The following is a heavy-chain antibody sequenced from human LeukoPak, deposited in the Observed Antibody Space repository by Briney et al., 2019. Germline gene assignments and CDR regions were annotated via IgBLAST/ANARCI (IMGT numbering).Heavy chain of an antibody. V-gene: IGHV1-69*13. D-gene: IGHD4-17*01. J-gene: IGHJ4*02. Sequence: GASVKVSCKASGYTFTSYGISWVRQAPGQGLEWMGGIIPIFGTANYAQKFQGRVTITADESTSTAYMELSSLRSEDTAVYYCARGTTVTTPFDYWGQGTLVTVSS. CDR1: GYTFTSYG. CDR2: IIPIFGTA. CDR3: ARGTTVTTPFDY.